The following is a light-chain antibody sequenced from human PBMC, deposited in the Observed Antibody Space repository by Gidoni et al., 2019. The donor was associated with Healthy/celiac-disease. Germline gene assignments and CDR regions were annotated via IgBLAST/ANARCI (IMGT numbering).Light chain of an antibody. CDR2: KAS. J-gene: IGKJ1*01. V-gene: IGKV1-5*03. CDR1: QSISSW. CDR3: QQYNSYTWP. Sequence: DIQMTQYPSTLSASVGDRVTITCRASQSISSWLAWYQQKPGKAPKLLIYKASSLESGVPSMFSGSGSGTEFTLTISSLQPDDFATYYCQQYNSYTWPFGQGTKVEIK.